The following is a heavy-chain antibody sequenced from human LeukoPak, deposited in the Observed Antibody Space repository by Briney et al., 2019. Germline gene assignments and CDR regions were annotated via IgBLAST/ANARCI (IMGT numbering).Heavy chain of an antibody. Sequence: TSETLSLTCTVSGGSISSSSYYWGWIRQPPGKGLEWIGSIYYSGSTYYNPSLKSRVTISVDTSKNQFSLKLSSVTAADTAVYYCARITMVRGVDYWGQGTLVTVSS. CDR1: GGSISSSSYY. CDR3: ARITMVRGVDY. V-gene: IGHV4-39*01. CDR2: IYYSGST. D-gene: IGHD3-10*01. J-gene: IGHJ4*02.